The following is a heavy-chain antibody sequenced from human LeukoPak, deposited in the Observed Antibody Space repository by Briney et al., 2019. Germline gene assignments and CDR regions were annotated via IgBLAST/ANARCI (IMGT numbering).Heavy chain of an antibody. J-gene: IGHJ5*02. CDR2: IFPSGGEI. CDR3: ARDLGQYYDTSDNWFDP. Sequence: GGSLRLSCAASGFTFSTFAMIWVRQPPGKGLEWVSSIFPSGGEIHYADSVRGRFTISRDNSKSTLSLQMNSLRAEDTAVYYCARDLGQYYDTSDNWFDPWGQGTLVTVSS. D-gene: IGHD3-22*01. V-gene: IGHV3-23*01. CDR1: GFTFSTFA.